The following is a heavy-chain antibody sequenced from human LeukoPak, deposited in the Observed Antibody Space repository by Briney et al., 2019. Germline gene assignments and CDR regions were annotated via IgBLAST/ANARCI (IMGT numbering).Heavy chain of an antibody. D-gene: IGHD2-2*01. J-gene: IGHJ4*02. CDR3: ARQRIPAVHLDY. CDR1: GGSVSSYY. V-gene: IGHV4-59*08. CDR2: IYYSGST. Sequence: SETLSLTCTVSGGSVSSYYWSWIRQPPGKGLEWIGYIYYSGSTNYNPSLKSRVTISVDTSKNQFSLKVSSVTAADTAVYYCARQRIPAVHLDYWGQGTLVTVSS.